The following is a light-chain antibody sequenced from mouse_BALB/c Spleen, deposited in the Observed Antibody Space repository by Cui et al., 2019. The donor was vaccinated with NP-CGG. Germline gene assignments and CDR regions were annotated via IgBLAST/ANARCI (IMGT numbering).Light chain of an antibody. V-gene: IGLV1*01. CDR1: TGAVTTSNY. J-gene: IGLJ1*01. Sequence: QTIVTQESAPTTSPGETVTLTCRSSTGAVTTSNYANWVQEKPDHLFTGLIGGTNNRAPGVPARFSGSLIGDKAALTITGAQTDDEAIYFCALWYSNHWVFGGGTKLTAL. CDR2: GTN. CDR3: ALWYSNHWV.